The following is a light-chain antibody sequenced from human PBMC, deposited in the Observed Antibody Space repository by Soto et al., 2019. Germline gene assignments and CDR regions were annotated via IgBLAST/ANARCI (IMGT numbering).Light chain of an antibody. CDR3: QQYNNWPQT. J-gene: IGKJ1*01. CDR2: DAS. CDR1: QSVSSNY. Sequence: EIVLTQSPGTLSLSPGERATLSCRASQSVSSNYLAWYQQKPGQAPRLLIYDASTRATGIPARFSGSGSGTDFTLTISGLQSEDFAVYYCQQYNNWPQTFGQGTKVDI. V-gene: IGKV3-15*01.